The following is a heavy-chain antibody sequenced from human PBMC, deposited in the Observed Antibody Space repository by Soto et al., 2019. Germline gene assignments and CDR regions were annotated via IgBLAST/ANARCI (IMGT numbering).Heavy chain of an antibody. CDR2: IYWDDDK. CDR3: AHSSPTALIRAEFDY. Sequence: QITLKESGPTLVKPTQTLTLTCTFSGFSLSTSGVGVGWIRQPPGKALEWLALIYWDDDKRYSPSLKSRLTITKDTSKDQVVLTMTNMDPVDTATYYCAHSSPTALIRAEFDYWGQGTLVTVSS. CDR1: GFSLSTSGVG. V-gene: IGHV2-5*02. D-gene: IGHD5-18*01. J-gene: IGHJ4*02.